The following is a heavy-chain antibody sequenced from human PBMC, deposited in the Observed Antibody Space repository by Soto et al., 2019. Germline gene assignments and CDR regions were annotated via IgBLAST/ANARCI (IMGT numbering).Heavy chain of an antibody. CDR1: GYNFNQYY. Sequence: QVQFMQSGAEVRKTGASVRLSCETSGYNFNQYYIHWVRQAPGQGLEWMGIINLRGGTTEYAHKFRGRVTVTGATSTRTAYMELRSLRSDDTAIYFCARGPDDSDGPRWDSWGQGTLVTVSS. J-gene: IGHJ4*02. CDR3: ARGPDDSDGPRWDS. CDR2: INLRGGTT. D-gene: IGHD4-17*01. V-gene: IGHV1-46*02.